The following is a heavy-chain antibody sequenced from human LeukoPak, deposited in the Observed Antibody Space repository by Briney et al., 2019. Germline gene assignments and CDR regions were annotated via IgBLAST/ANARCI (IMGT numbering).Heavy chain of an antibody. Sequence: PGESLRLSCAASGFTFTDYWMHWVRQVPGKGRVWVSIINTDTRGTYYADSVKGRFTISRDNAKSTLYLQMDSLRAEDTAVYYCARAGAYHFDNWGQGTLVTVSS. D-gene: IGHD3-16*01. V-gene: IGHV3-74*01. CDR1: GFTFTDYW. CDR3: ARAGAYHFDN. J-gene: IGHJ4*02. CDR2: INTDTRGT.